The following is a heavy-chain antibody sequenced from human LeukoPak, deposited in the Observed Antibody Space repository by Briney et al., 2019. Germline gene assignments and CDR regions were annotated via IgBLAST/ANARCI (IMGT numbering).Heavy chain of an antibody. CDR1: GFSFSIYA. D-gene: IGHD2-2*01. CDR2: ITGSGGST. J-gene: IGHJ6*03. V-gene: IGHV3-23*01. Sequence: GGSLRLSCAASGFSFSIYAMSWVRQAPGKGLEWVSAITGSGGSTFYVDSVKGRFTISRDNSKNTLFLQMNSLRAEDTAVYYRARDRGYCSSTSCYEDYYYMDVWGKGTTVTVSS. CDR3: ARDRGYCSSTSCYEDYYYMDV.